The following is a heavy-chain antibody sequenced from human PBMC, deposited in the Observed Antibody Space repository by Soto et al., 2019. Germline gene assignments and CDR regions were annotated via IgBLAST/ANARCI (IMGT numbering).Heavy chain of an antibody. CDR1: GGSISTMDL. J-gene: IGHJ4*02. Sequence: PSETLALTCAVSGGSISTMDLWTCVRQPPGKGLQWIGEIYHTGSTNYNPSLQSRVTISIDESRTSFSLNLDSVTAADTAVYYCAARRDGGPVWGQGTLVTVYS. CDR3: AARRDGGPV. D-gene: IGHD4-17*01. V-gene: IGHV4-4*02. CDR2: IYHTGST.